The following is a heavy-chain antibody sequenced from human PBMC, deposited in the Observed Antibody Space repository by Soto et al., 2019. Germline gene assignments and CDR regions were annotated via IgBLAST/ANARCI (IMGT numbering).Heavy chain of an antibody. D-gene: IGHD3-10*01. Sequence: QVQLVESGGGVVQPGRSLRLSCAASGFTFSSYGMHWVRQAPGKGLEWVAVIWYDGSNKYYADSVKGRFTISRDNSKNTLKLQMNSLRAEDTAVYYCARALNAGITMVRGARGYYYMDVWGKGTTVTVSS. CDR1: GFTFSSYG. CDR3: ARALNAGITMVRGARGYYYMDV. CDR2: IWYDGSNK. J-gene: IGHJ6*03. V-gene: IGHV3-33*01.